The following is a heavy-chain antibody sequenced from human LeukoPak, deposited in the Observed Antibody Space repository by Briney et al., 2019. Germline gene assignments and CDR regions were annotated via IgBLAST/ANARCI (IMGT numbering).Heavy chain of an antibody. Sequence: ASVKVSCKASGYTSTAYYVHWVRQAPGQGLEWVGWINPNTGGTDYAQGFRARVTFTADTSIGTAYMEVSRLKSDDTAMFYCAIRPVNSVSDGIYWGQGTLVTVSS. CDR1: GYTSTAYY. J-gene: IGHJ4*02. CDR2: INPNTGGT. CDR3: AIRPVNSVSDGIY. V-gene: IGHV1-2*02. D-gene: IGHD1-14*01.